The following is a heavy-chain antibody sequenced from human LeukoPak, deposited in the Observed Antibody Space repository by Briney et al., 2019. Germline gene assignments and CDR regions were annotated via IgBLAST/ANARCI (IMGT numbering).Heavy chain of an antibody. Sequence: SETLSLTCTVSGGPISSSSYYWGWIRQPPGKGLEWIGSIYYSGSTYYNPSLKSRVTISVDTSKNQFSLKLSSVTAADTAVYYCARGYYYDSSGYDAFDIWGQGTMVTVSS. CDR2: IYYSGST. J-gene: IGHJ3*02. V-gene: IGHV4-39*07. CDR1: GGPISSSSYY. CDR3: ARGYYYDSSGYDAFDI. D-gene: IGHD3-22*01.